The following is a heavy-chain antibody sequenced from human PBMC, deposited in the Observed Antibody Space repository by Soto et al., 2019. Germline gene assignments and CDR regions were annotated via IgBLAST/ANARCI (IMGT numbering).Heavy chain of an antibody. CDR1: GDTFSSYS. J-gene: IGHJ6*02. D-gene: IGHD1-7*01. Sequence: QVQRVQSGAEVKKPGSSVKVSCKASGDTFSSYSITWVRQAPGQGLEWMGGSIPVFGSANYAQKFQGRVTITADESTRTAYMELNSLRSQDTAVYFCARDDGWNYRYYDMEVWGPGATVTVSS. CDR3: ARDDGWNYRYYDMEV. V-gene: IGHV1-69*01. CDR2: SIPVFGSA.